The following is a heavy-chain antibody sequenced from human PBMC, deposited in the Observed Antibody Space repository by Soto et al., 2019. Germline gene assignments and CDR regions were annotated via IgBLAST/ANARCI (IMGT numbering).Heavy chain of an antibody. CDR2: IIPIFGTA. CDR1: GGTFSSYA. J-gene: IGHJ6*02. V-gene: IGHV1-69*13. Sequence: GASVKVSCKASGGTFSSYAISWVRQAPGQGLEWMGGIIPIFGTANYAQKFQGRVTITADESTSTAYMELSSLRCEDTAVYYCARDIAIFGVALTYYYYGMDVWGQGTTVTVSS. CDR3: ARDIAIFGVALTYYYYGMDV. D-gene: IGHD3-3*01.